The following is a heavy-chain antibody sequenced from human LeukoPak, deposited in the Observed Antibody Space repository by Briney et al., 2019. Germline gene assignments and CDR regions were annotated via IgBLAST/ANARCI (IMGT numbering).Heavy chain of an antibody. CDR3: ARDQGSGLFRGVFIGGYVDY. V-gene: IGHV3-30*03. Sequence: GGSLRLSCAASGFTFSSYGMHWVRQAPGKGLEWVAVISYDGSNKYYADSVKGRFTISRDNSKNTLYLQMNSLRAEDTAVYYCARDQGSGLFRGVFIGGYVDYWGQGTLVTVSS. CDR1: GFTFSSYG. D-gene: IGHD3-10*01. J-gene: IGHJ4*02. CDR2: ISYDGSNK.